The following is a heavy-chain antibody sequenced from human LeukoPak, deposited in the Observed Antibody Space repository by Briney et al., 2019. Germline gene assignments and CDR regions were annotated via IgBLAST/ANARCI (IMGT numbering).Heavy chain of an antibody. Sequence: GGSLRLSCAASGFTFSSYSMNWVRQAPGKGIEWLSYISSSSSTIYYADSVKGRFTISRDNAKNSLYLQMNSLRAEDTAAYYCARISDTVTTPFDYWGQGTLVTVSS. CDR3: ARISDTVTTPFDY. J-gene: IGHJ4*02. V-gene: IGHV3-48*01. D-gene: IGHD4-17*01. CDR2: ISSSSSTI. CDR1: GFTFSSYS.